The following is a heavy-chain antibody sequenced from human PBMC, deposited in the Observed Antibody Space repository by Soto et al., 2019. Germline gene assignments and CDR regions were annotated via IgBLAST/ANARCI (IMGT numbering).Heavy chain of an antibody. D-gene: IGHD1-26*01. CDR3: ARASGSYSHFDY. Sequence: GGSLRLSFAASGFTFSDHYIDWVRQAPGKGLEWVGRIRKKGNSYTAEYAASVKDRFTISRDDSKNSLYLQMISLRREDTAVYYCARASGSYSHFDYWGQGTLVTVSS. CDR1: GFTFSDHY. V-gene: IGHV3-72*01. J-gene: IGHJ4*02. CDR2: IRKKGNSYTA.